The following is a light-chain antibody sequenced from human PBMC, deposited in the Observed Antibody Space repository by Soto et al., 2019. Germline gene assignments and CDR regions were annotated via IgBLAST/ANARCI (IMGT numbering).Light chain of an antibody. CDR3: QQYNTYSSLT. Sequence: DIQMAHSPSTLSASVGDTVTVTCRASQSVSGWLAWYQQKLGRAPRLLIYDASSLESGVPSRFSGSGYGTEFTLTISSLQPDDFATYYCQQYNTYSSLTFGGGAKVDIK. V-gene: IGKV1-5*01. J-gene: IGKJ4*01. CDR1: QSVSGW. CDR2: DAS.